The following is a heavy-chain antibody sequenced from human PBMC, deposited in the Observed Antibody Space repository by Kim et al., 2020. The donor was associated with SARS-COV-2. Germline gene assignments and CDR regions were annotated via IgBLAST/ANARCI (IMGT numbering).Heavy chain of an antibody. Sequence: NNAQKFQGRVTITADKSTSTAYMELSSLRSEDTAVYYCAREVLKGPFDYWGQGTLVTVSS. V-gene: IGHV1-69*04. J-gene: IGHJ4*02. CDR3: AREVLKGPFDY.